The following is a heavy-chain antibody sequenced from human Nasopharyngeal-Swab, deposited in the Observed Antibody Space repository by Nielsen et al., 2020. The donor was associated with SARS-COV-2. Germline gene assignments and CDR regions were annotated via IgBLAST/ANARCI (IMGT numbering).Heavy chain of an antibody. CDR1: GGSFSGYY. D-gene: IGHD3-3*01. CDR3: ARDMYYDFWSGYLTHYYYYGMDV. Sequence: SETLSLTCAVYGGSFSGYYWSWIRQPPGKGLAWIGEINHSGSTNYNPSLKRRVTISVDTSKSQFSLKLSSVTAADTAVYYCARDMYYDFWSGYLTHYYYYGMDVWGQGTTVTVSS. J-gene: IGHJ6*02. CDR2: INHSGST. V-gene: IGHV4-34*01.